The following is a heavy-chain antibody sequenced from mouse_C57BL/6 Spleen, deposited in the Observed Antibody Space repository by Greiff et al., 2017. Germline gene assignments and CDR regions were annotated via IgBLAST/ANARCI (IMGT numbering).Heavy chain of an antibody. V-gene: IGHV3-6*01. D-gene: IGHD1-1*01. J-gene: IGHJ4*01. Sequence: DVKLQESGPGLVKPSQSLSLTCSVTGYSITSGYYWNWIRQFPGNKLEWMGYISYDGSNNYNPSLKNRISITRDTSKNQFFLKLNSVTTEDTATYYCARDYGSSMDYWGQGTSVTVSS. CDR1: GYSITSGYY. CDR3: ARDYGSSMDY. CDR2: ISYDGSN.